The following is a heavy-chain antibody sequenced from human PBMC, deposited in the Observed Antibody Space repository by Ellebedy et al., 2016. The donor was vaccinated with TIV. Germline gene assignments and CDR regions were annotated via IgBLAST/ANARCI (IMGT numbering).Heavy chain of an antibody. Sequence: GESLKISCAASGFTFSRYAMSWVRQAPGKGPEWVSVITASGNRSFYADSVRGRFTLSRDNSKNTLSLQMYNLRSEDTGVYYCAKEAATTGIPYFDYWGQGSQVTVSP. V-gene: IGHV3-23*01. CDR3: AKEAATTGIPYFDY. D-gene: IGHD1-14*01. J-gene: IGHJ4*02. CDR1: GFTFSRYA. CDR2: ITASGNRS.